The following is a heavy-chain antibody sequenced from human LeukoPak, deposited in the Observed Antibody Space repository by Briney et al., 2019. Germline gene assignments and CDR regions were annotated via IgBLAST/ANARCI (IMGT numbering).Heavy chain of an antibody. Sequence: GASVKVSCKASGDTFSNYAINWVRQNPGQGFEWMGGIIPLFRTANYAQKFQGRVTITADESASTAYMELNSLRAEDTAVYYCGQLAASGTFDYWGQGTLVTVSS. D-gene: IGHD6-13*01. CDR3: GQLAASGTFDY. CDR1: GDTFSNYA. CDR2: IIPLFRTA. J-gene: IGHJ4*02. V-gene: IGHV1-69*13.